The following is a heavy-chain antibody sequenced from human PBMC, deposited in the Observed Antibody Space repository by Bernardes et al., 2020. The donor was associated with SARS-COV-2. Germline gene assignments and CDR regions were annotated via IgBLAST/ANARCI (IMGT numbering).Heavy chain of an antibody. CDR2: IYYSGST. CDR3: ARDGLAGDGPLSVNWFDP. Sequence: SETLSLTCTVSGGSISSGGYYWSWIRQHPGKGLEWIGYIYYSGSTYYNPSLKSRVTISVDTSKNQFSLKLSSVTAADTAVYYCARDGLAGDGPLSVNWFDPWGQGTLVTVSS. V-gene: IGHV4-31*03. J-gene: IGHJ5*02. D-gene: IGHD2-8*01. CDR1: GGSISSGGYY.